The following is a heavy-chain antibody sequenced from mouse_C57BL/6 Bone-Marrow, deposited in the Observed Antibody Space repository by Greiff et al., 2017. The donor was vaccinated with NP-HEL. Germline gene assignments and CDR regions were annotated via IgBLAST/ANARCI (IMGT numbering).Heavy chain of an antibody. CDR1: GFSLSTFGMG. Sequence: QVTLKVSGPGILQPSQTLSLTCSFSGFSLSTFGMGVVWIRQPSGNGLEWLAHIWWDDDKYYNPALTSRLTISKANSKNQVFLKIANVETADTATDYCARIDGIVGYYRAMDYWGQGTSVTVSS. CDR3: ARIDGIVGYYRAMDY. CDR2: IWWDDDK. V-gene: IGHV8-8*01. D-gene: IGHD2-3*01. J-gene: IGHJ4*01.